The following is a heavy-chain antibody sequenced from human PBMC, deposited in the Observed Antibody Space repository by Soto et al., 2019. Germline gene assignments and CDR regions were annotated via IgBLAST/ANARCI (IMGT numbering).Heavy chain of an antibody. CDR2: INHSGST. CDR1: GGSFSGYY. J-gene: IGHJ6*02. V-gene: IGHV4-34*01. CDR3: ATSPGYGMDV. Sequence: SETLSLTCAVYGGSFSGYYWSWIRQPPGKGLEWIGEINHSGSTNYNPSLKSRVTISVDTSKNQFSLKLSSVTAADTAVYYCATSPGYGMDVWGQGTTVTVSS.